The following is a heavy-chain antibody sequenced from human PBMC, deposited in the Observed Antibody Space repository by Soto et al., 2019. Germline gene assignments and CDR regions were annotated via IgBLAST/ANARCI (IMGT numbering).Heavy chain of an antibody. CDR1: GFTFGDYA. Sequence: GGSLRLSCTASGFTFGDYAMSWFRQAPGKGLEWEGFIRSKVYGGTTEYAASVKGRFTISRDDSKSIAYLQMNSLKTEDTAVYYCTRYVPTDYDILTGRYYYYGMDVWGQGTTVTVSS. V-gene: IGHV3-49*03. J-gene: IGHJ6*02. D-gene: IGHD3-9*01. CDR3: TRYVPTDYDILTGRYYYYGMDV. CDR2: IRSKVYGGTT.